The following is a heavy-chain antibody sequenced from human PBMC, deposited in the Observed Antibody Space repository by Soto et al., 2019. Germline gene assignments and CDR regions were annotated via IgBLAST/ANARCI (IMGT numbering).Heavy chain of an antibody. CDR3: AKAHYDILTGSDY. D-gene: IGHD3-9*01. Sequence: GGSLRLSCAASGFTFSSYAMSWVRQAPGKGLEWVSAISGSGGSTYYADSVKGRFTISRDNSKNTLYLQMNSLGAEDTAVYYCAKAHYDILTGSDYWGQGTLVTVSS. J-gene: IGHJ4*02. CDR2: ISGSGGST. V-gene: IGHV3-23*01. CDR1: GFTFSSYA.